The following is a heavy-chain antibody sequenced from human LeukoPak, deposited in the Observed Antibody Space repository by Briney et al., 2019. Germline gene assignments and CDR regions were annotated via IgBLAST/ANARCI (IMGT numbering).Heavy chain of an antibody. V-gene: IGHV1-18*01. CDR2: ISAYNGNT. CDR1: GGTFTSYA. D-gene: IGHD2-2*01. CDR3: ARAVPDVYYYYYYYMDV. Sequence: ASVKVSCKASGGTFTSYAISWVRQAPGQGLEWMGWISAYNGNTNYAQKLQGRVTMTTDTSTSTAYMELRSLRSDDTAVYYCARAVPDVYYYYYYYMDVWGKGTTVTVSS. J-gene: IGHJ6*03.